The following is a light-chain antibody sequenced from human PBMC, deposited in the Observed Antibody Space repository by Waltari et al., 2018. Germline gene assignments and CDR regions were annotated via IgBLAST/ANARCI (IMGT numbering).Light chain of an antibody. CDR1: QSVRSK. V-gene: IGKV3-15*01. CDR2: AAS. CDR3: HQYNDWPWT. Sequence: EIVMTQSPVTLSVSPGERATLSCRASQSVRSKLVWYQQKPGQAPRLIIYAASSRDTGIPARFSGSGSGTEFTLTISSLQSEDSAVYYCHQYNDWPWTVGQGTRVEIK. J-gene: IGKJ1*01.